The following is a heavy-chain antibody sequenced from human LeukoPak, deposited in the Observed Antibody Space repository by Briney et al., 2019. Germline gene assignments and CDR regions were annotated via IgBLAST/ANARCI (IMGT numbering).Heavy chain of an antibody. CDR2: INSDGRTT. D-gene: IGHD1-7*01. CDR1: GFTFSSYW. Sequence: GGSLRLSCTPSGFTFSSYWLHWVRQGPGKGLVWVSRINSDGRTTDYADSVKGRFTISRDNAKSTLYLQMNDLGVEDTAVYHCARAGNYRFDYWGQGTLVTVSS. V-gene: IGHV3-74*01. CDR3: ARAGNYRFDY. J-gene: IGHJ4*02.